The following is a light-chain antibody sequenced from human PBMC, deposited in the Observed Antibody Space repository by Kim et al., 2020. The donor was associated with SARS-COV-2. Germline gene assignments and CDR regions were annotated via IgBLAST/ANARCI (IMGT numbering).Light chain of an antibody. CDR2: GAF. J-gene: IGKJ1*01. CDR3: QQYNSLPLA. Sequence: EIVMTQSPATLSVSPGERATLSCRASQSVNSNLAWYQQKPGQAPRLLIYGAFTRATGIPARFSGSGSGTEFTLTISSLQSEDFAVYYCQQYNSLPLAFGQGTKVEIK. V-gene: IGKV3-15*01. CDR1: QSVNSN.